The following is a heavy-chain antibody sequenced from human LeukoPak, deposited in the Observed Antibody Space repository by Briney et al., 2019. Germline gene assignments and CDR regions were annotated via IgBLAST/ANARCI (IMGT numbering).Heavy chain of an antibody. Sequence: PGRSLRLSCAAPGFTFSSYAMHWVRQAPGKGLEWVTVISYDGSNTYYTDSVKGRFTISRDNSKNTLYLQMNSLRAEDTAVYYCARVRSGWYDAFDIWGQGTMVTVSS. CDR1: GFTFSSYA. D-gene: IGHD6-19*01. J-gene: IGHJ3*02. V-gene: IGHV3-30*04. CDR3: ARVRSGWYDAFDI. CDR2: ISYDGSNT.